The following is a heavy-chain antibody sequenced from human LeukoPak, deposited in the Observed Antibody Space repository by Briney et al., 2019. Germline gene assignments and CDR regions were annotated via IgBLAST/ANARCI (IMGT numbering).Heavy chain of an antibody. V-gene: IGHV4-4*07. CDR2: IYTSGST. Sequence: SETLSLTCTVSGGSISSYYWSWIRQPAGKRPEWIGRIYTSGSTNYNPSLKSRVTMSVDTSKNQFSLKLSSVTAADTAVYYCARAAGSGGRSWFDPWGQGTLVTVSS. CDR3: ARAAGSGGRSWFDP. D-gene: IGHD6-25*01. CDR1: GGSISSYY. J-gene: IGHJ5*02.